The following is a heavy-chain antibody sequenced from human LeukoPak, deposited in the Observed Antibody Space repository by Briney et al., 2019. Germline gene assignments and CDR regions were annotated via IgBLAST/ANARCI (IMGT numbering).Heavy chain of an antibody. V-gene: IGHV1-2*02. D-gene: IGHD6-13*01. CDR1: GYTFTGYY. J-gene: IGHJ4*02. CDR3: ARAYSSSWAVDY. Sequence: ASVKVSCKASGYTFTGYYMHWVRQAPGQGLEWMGWINPNSGDTNYAQKFQGRVTMTRGTSISTAYMELSRLRSDDTAVYYCARAYSSSWAVDYWGQGTLVTVSS. CDR2: INPNSGDT.